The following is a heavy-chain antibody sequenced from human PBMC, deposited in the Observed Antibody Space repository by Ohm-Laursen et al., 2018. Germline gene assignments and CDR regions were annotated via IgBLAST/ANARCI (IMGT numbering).Heavy chain of an antibody. Sequence: SLRLSCAASGFTFSRYGMHWVRQAPGKGLEWVAVIWYDGSNEYYADSVKGRFTISRDDSKNTLYLQMSSLRAEDTAVYYCARPYDRSGYYQPNPPDYWGQGTLVTVSS. J-gene: IGHJ4*02. CDR1: GFTFSRYG. V-gene: IGHV3-33*01. CDR2: IWYDGSNE. CDR3: ARPYDRSGYYQPNPPDY. D-gene: IGHD3-22*01.